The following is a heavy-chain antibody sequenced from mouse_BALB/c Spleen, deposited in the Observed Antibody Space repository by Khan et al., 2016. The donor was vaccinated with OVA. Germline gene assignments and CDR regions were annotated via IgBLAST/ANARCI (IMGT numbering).Heavy chain of an antibody. V-gene: IGHV3-2*02. J-gene: IGHJ2*01. CDR2: ISYSGNT. Sequence: EVQLQESGPGLVKPSQSLSLTCTVTGYSITSDYAWNWIRQFPGNKLEWMGFISYSGNTNYNPSLKSRASITRDTSKNQFFLHLNSVTTEDTATDYCARVDEGDFDYWGQGTTLTVSS. D-gene: IGHD2-3*01. CDR1: GYSITSDYA. CDR3: ARVDEGDFDY.